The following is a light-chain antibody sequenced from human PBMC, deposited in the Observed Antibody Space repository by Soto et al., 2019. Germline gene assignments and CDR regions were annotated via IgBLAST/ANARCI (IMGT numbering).Light chain of an antibody. J-gene: IGLJ2*01. CDR3: SSYATSSVV. Sequence: QSALTQPASVSGSPGQSIAISCTGTTSDVGGYNHVSWYQQHPGKAPKLMIYDVNRRPSGVSDRFSGSKSGNTASLTITGLHDEDEADYYCSSYATSSVVFGGGTKLTVL. CDR1: TSDVGGYNH. CDR2: DVN. V-gene: IGLV2-14*03.